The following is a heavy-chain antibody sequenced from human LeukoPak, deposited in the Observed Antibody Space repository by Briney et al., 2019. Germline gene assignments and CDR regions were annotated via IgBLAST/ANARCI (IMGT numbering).Heavy chain of an antibody. CDR3: ARVRLSGSYLFDAFDI. CDR1: GYTFTSYA. J-gene: IGHJ3*02. D-gene: IGHD1-26*01. V-gene: IGHV7-4-1*02. Sequence: ASMKVSCKASGYTFTSYAMNWVRQAPGQGLEWMGWINTNTGNPTYAQGFTGRFVFSLDTSVSTAYLQISSLKAEDTAVYYCARVRLSGSYLFDAFDIWGQGTMVTVSS. CDR2: INTNTGNP.